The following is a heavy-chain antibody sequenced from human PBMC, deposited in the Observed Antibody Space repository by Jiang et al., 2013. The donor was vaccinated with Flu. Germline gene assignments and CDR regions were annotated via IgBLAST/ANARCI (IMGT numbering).Heavy chain of an antibody. CDR1: GFTFSNYA. CDR2: ISYDGSNK. CDR3: ARVGDGYNVRVFDY. J-gene: IGHJ4*02. D-gene: IGHD5-24*01. Sequence: GVVQPGRSLRLSCAASGFTFSNYAMHWVRQAPGKGLEWVAVISYDGSNKYDADSVKGRFTISRDNSKNTLYLQMNSLRAEDTAMYYCARVGDGYNVRVFDYWGQGTLVTVSS. V-gene: IGHV3-30-3*01.